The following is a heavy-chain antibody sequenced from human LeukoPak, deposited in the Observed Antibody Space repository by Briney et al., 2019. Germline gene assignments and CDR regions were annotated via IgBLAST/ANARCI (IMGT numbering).Heavy chain of an antibody. CDR3: ARGDQPLYG. Sequence: ASVRVSCKASGYTFTGYYIHWVRQAPGQGLEWMGWINPNSGGTNYAHKFQGRVTMTRDTSINTAYMELSRLRSVDTAVYYCARGDQPLYGWGQGTLVTVSS. V-gene: IGHV1-2*07. D-gene: IGHD2-2*01. J-gene: IGHJ4*02. CDR1: GYTFTGYY. CDR2: INPNSGGT.